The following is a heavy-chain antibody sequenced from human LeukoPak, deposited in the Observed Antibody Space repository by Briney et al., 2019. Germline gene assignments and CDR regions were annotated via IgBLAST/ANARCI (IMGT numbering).Heavy chain of an antibody. CDR3: AKGKINHDGAFDI. Sequence: GGSLRLSCVASRFSFASYVMSWVRQVPGKGLEWVSDISGSIRGDGITNYADSVKGRFTISRDNSKKTLYLQMNSLRAEDTAVYYCAKGKINHDGAFDIWGQGTMVTVSS. V-gene: IGHV3-23*01. CDR2: ISGSIRGDGIT. CDR1: RFSFASYV. J-gene: IGHJ3*02. D-gene: IGHD3-16*01.